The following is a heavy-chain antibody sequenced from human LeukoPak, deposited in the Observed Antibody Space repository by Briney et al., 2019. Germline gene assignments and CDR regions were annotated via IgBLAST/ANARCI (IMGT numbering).Heavy chain of an antibody. V-gene: IGHV3-21*01. J-gene: IGHJ5*02. CDR2: ISSSSSSYI. CDR1: GFTFSSYS. Sequence: PGGSLRLSCAASGFTFSSYSMNWVRQAPGKGLEWVSSISSSSSSYIYYADSVKGRFTISRDNAKNSLYLQMNSLRAEDTAVYYCARERGKKDIVVVPAALGDWFDPWGQGTPVTVSS. CDR3: ARERGKKDIVVVPAALGDWFDP. D-gene: IGHD2-2*01.